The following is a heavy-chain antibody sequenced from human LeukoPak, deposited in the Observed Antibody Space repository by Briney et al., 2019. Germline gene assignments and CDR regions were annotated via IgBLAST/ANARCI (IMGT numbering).Heavy chain of an antibody. D-gene: IGHD6-6*01. Sequence: ASVKVSCKASGYTFTGYYMHWVRQAPGQGLEWMGWINSNSGGTNYAQKFQGRVTMTRDTSISTAYMELSRLRFDDAAVYYCATHSAVGSSLRSGYVDYWGQGTLVTVSS. V-gene: IGHV1-2*02. CDR1: GYTFTGYY. CDR2: INSNSGGT. J-gene: IGHJ4*02. CDR3: ATHSAVGSSLRSGYVDY.